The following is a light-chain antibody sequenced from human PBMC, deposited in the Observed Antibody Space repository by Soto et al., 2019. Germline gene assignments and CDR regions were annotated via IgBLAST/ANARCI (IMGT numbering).Light chain of an antibody. CDR2: WAS. CDR3: QQYYTIPWT. CDR1: QSVLYSSNNRNF. Sequence: DIVMTQSPDSLAVSLGERATINCKSSQSVLYSSNNRNFLAWYQQKPGQPPKVLIYWASTRESGVPDRFSGSGSATDFTLTISSLQAEDVAIYYCQQYYTIPWTFGQGTKVEI. V-gene: IGKV4-1*01. J-gene: IGKJ1*01.